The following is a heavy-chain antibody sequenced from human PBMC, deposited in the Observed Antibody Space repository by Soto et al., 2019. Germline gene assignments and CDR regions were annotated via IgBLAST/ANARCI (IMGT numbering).Heavy chain of an antibody. CDR2: ISSSSSYI. CDR3: AREGNYYGSGSYIFNYSGMDV. CDR1: GFTFSSYS. Sequence: PGGSLRLSCAASGFTFSSYSMNWVRQAPGKGLEWVSSISSSSSYIYYADSVKGRFTISRDNAKNSLYLQMNSLRAEDTAVYYCAREGNYYGSGSYIFNYSGMDVWGQGTKVTVSS. D-gene: IGHD3-10*01. J-gene: IGHJ6*02. V-gene: IGHV3-21*01.